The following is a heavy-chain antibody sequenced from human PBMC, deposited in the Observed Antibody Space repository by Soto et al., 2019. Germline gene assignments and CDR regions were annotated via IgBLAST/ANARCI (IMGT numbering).Heavy chain of an antibody. CDR3: ARIIAAASNWFDP. Sequence: PSETLSLTCTVSGGSISTAGYYWSWIRQYPGKGLEWMGYIYFSGNTYYNPSLKSRVSISLDTAKNQFSLKVRSVTAADTAVYYCARIIAAASNWFDPWGQGTLVTVSS. V-gene: IGHV4-31*03. CDR1: GGSISTAGYY. CDR2: IYFSGNT. D-gene: IGHD6-13*01. J-gene: IGHJ5*02.